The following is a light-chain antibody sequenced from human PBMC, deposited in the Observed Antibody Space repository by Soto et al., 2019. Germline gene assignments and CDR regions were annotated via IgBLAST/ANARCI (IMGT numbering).Light chain of an antibody. J-gene: IGKJ1*01. CDR1: QSISSY. V-gene: IGKV1-39*01. CDR2: AAS. Sequence: DIQMTQSPSSLSASVGDRVTISCGASQSISSYLNWYQQKPGKAPKLLIYAASSLQSRVPSSFSGSGSGTDFTLTISSLQPEDFATYYCQQSYSTPPMFGQGTKVDIK. CDR3: QQSYSTPPM.